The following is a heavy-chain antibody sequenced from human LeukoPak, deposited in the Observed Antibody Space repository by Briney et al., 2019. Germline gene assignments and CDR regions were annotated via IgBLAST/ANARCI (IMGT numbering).Heavy chain of an antibody. V-gene: IGHV3-23*01. CDR3: ARSVGYCSGGSCSDAFDI. J-gene: IGHJ3*02. D-gene: IGHD2-15*01. CDR1: GGSFSGYY. CDR2: IGGSGGNI. Sequence: ETLSLTCAVYGGSFSGYYWSWVRQAPGKGLEWVSAIGGSGGNIFYTDSVKGRFTISRDNSENTLYLQMNSLRAEDTAVYYCARSVGYCSGGSCSDAFDIWGQGTMVTVSS.